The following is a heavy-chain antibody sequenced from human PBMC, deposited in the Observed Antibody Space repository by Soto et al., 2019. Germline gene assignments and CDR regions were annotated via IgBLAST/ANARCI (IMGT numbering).Heavy chain of an antibody. J-gene: IGHJ3*02. CDR1: GFTFSSYS. CDR3: ARVGSTLSEYAAFDI. Sequence: GGSLRLSCAASGFTFSSYSMNWVRQAPGKGLEWVSSISSSSSYIYYADSVKGRFTISRDNAKNSLYLQMNSLRAEDTAVYYCARVGSTLSEYAAFDIWGQGTMVTVSS. V-gene: IGHV3-21*01. D-gene: IGHD1-26*01. CDR2: ISSSSSYI.